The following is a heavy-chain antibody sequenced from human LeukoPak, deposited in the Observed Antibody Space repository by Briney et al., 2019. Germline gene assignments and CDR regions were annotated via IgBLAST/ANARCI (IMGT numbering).Heavy chain of an antibody. J-gene: IGHJ4*02. CDR2: ISSSSSTI. V-gene: IGHV3-48*01. CDR3: AKDLGGWPINFAY. CDR1: GFTFSSYS. D-gene: IGHD6-19*01. Sequence: GGSLRLSCAASGFTFSSYSMNWVRQAPGKGLEWVSYISSSSSTIYYADSVKGRFTISRDNSKNTLYLQMNSLRVEDTTLYYCAKDLGGWPINFAYWGQGTLVTVSS.